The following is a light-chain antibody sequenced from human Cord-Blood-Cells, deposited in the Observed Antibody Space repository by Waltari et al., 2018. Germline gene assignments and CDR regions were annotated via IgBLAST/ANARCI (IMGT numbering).Light chain of an antibody. Sequence: DIQMTQSPSTLPASVGDRVTITCRPSQSISSWLAWYQQKPGKAPKLLIYNASSLESGVPARFSGSGSGTEFTLTISSLQPDDFATYYCQQYNSYSSTFGGGTKVEIK. V-gene: IGKV1-5*03. J-gene: IGKJ4*01. CDR2: NAS. CDR3: QQYNSYSST. CDR1: QSISSW.